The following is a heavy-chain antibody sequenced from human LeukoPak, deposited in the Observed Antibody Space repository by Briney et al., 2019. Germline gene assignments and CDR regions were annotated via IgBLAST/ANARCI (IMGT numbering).Heavy chain of an antibody. V-gene: IGHV3-48*02. CDR2: ISSSSSTI. CDR1: GFIFSTYA. D-gene: IGHD1-26*01. Sequence: AGGSLRLSCAASGFIFSTYAMNWVRQAPGKGLEWISYISSSSSTIYYADSVKGRFTISRDNAKNSLYLQMNSLRDEDTAVYYCARDPASGRYYSDYWGQGTLVTVSS. CDR3: ARDPASGRYYSDY. J-gene: IGHJ4*02.